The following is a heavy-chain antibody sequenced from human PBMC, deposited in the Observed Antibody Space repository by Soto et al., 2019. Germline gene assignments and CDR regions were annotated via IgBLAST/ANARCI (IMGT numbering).Heavy chain of an antibody. J-gene: IGHJ6*02. CDR3: AREVRGVLLWNRYYYYGIDV. V-gene: IGHV1-3*01. D-gene: IGHD3-10*01. CDR2: INAGNGNT. Sequence: ASVKVSCKASGYTFTSYAMHWVRQAPGQRLDWMGWINAGNGNTKYSQKFQGRVTITRDTSASTAYMELSSLRSEDTAVYYCAREVRGVLLWNRYYYYGIDVWGQGTTVTVSS. CDR1: GYTFTSYA.